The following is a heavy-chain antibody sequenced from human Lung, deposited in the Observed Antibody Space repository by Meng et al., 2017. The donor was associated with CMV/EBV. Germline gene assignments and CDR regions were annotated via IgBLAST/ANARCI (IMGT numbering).Heavy chain of an antibody. CDR3: VVGATSFDY. Sequence: LACAASGFTFSSYAMSWVRQAPGKGLEWVSAISGSGGSTYYADSVKGRFTISRDNSKNTLYLQMNSLRAEDTAVYYCVVGATSFDYWGQGTLVTVSS. CDR1: GFTFSSYA. V-gene: IGHV3-23*01. CDR2: ISGSGGST. J-gene: IGHJ4*02. D-gene: IGHD1-26*01.